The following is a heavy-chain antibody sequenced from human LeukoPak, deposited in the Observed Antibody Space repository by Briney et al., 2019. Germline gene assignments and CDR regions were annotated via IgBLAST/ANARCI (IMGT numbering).Heavy chain of an antibody. D-gene: IGHD2-2*01. J-gene: IGHJ4*02. CDR2: INGGNANT. Sequence: RASVKVSCKTSGYTFSDFAIYWVRQASGQRLEWMGWINGGNANTKYSQRFQDRVIITRDTSARTVFMELSSLKFEDTAVYYCARAYCSSLNCPPGGYWGQGTLVTVSS. CDR1: GYTFSDFA. CDR3: ARAYCSSLNCPPGGY. V-gene: IGHV1-3*01.